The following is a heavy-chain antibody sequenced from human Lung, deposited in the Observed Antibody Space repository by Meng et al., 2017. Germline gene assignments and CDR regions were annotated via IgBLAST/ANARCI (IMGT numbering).Heavy chain of an antibody. D-gene: IGHD6-13*01. Sequence: VQGVEAGAEGEKPWASVKVPCKASGYTLPDYWLHWVRRAPGQGLEWMGRINPKSGDTHYAQRFQGRVTMTGDTSISTAYMELSGLRSDDTAMYYCARDEDISAAGKLFGDYWGQGTLVTVSS. CDR3: ARDEDISAAGKLFGDY. CDR1: GYTLPDYW. V-gene: IGHV1-2*06. J-gene: IGHJ4*02. CDR2: INPKSGDT.